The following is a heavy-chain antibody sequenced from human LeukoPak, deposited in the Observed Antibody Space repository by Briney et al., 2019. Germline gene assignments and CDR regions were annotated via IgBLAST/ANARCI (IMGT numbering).Heavy chain of an antibody. CDR2: ISGSGTNT. J-gene: IGHJ6*03. V-gene: IGHV3-23*01. Sequence: GGSLRLSCAASGFIFNTYGMNWVRQAPGKGLEWVSAISGSGTNTFYADSVKGRFTFSRDNSKKTLYLQMNSLRAEDTAVYYCAKTLRDYGDRSYYYYMDVWGKGTTVTISS. D-gene: IGHD4-17*01. CDR1: GFIFNTYG. CDR3: AKTLRDYGDRSYYYYMDV.